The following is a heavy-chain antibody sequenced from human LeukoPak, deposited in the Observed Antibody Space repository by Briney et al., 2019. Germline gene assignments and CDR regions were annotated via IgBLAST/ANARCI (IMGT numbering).Heavy chain of an antibody. D-gene: IGHD4-17*01. J-gene: IGHJ5*02. V-gene: IGHV1-3*01. CDR2: INAGNGNT. Sequence: ASVKVSCKASGYTFTSYAMHWVRQAPGQRLEWMGWINAGNGNTKYSQKFQGRVTITRDTSASTAYMELSSLRSEDTAVYYCAREARNDYGDYLQMWFDPWGQGTLVTVSS. CDR3: AREARNDYGDYLQMWFDP. CDR1: GYTFTSYA.